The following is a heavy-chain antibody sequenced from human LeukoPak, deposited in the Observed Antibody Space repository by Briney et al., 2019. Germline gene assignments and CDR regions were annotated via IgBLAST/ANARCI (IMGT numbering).Heavy chain of an antibody. V-gene: IGHV4-59*01. J-gene: IGHJ4*02. Sequence: SETLSLTCTVSGSSISSYYWSWIRQPPGKGLEWIGYIYYSGSTNYNPSLKSRVTISVDTSKNQFSLKLSSVTAADTAVYYCARVRGHSGYEVDYWGQGTLVTVSS. CDR2: IYYSGST. D-gene: IGHD5-12*01. CDR3: ARVRGHSGYEVDY. CDR1: GSSISSYY.